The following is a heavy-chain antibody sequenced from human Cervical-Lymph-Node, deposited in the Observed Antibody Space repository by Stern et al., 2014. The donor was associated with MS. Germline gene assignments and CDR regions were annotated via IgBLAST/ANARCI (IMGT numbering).Heavy chain of an antibody. CDR3: ATTRWDLFTWNWFDP. D-gene: IGHD1-26*01. Sequence: QVQLVQSGPGLVKPSQTLSLTCTVSGGSISSSGYYWSWIRQPADKGLEWIGRIHDSGSTYYNPSLKVRVTISMDTAQNQFSLKLPSVTAADTAVYYCATTRWDLFTWNWFDPWGQGTLVTVSS. V-gene: IGHV4-61*02. CDR2: IHDSGST. J-gene: IGHJ5*02. CDR1: GGSISSSGYY.